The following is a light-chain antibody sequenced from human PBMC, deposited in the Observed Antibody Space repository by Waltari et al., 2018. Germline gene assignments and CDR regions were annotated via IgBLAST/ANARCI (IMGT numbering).Light chain of an antibody. J-gene: IGKJ2*01. CDR3: QQSYSTPYT. Sequence: DIKLTQSTSSLSASVADRVTITCRASQSISSYLNWYQQKPGKAPKLLIYAASSLQSGVPSRFSGSGSGTDFTLTISSLQPEDFATYYCQQSYSTPYTFGQGTKLEIK. CDR1: QSISSY. V-gene: IGKV1-39*01. CDR2: AAS.